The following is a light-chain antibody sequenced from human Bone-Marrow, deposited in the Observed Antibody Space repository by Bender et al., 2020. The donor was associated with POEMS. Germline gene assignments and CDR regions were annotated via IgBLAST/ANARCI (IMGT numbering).Light chain of an antibody. V-gene: IGLV2-23*02. J-gene: IGLJ1*01. Sequence: HSALTQPASASGSPGQSVTISCTGTSSDVGTYNFVSWYQHHLDKAPKLLIYEVSKRPSGVSNRFSGSKSDNTASLTISGLQAEDEADYYCCSYAGSSTPYVFGTGTKVTVL. CDR1: SSDVGTYNF. CDR2: EVS. CDR3: CSYAGSSTPYV.